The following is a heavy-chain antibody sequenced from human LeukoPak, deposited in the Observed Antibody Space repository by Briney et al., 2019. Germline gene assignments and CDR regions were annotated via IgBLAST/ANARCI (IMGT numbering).Heavy chain of an antibody. J-gene: IGHJ3*02. V-gene: IGHV3-11*06. CDR3: AREDSKAFDI. CDR1: AFTFSDYY. Sequence: SLRLSCAASAFTFSDYYMSWIRQAPGKGMEWVSYISSSSSYTNYATAEKGRFTISTDNAKNSLYPKANSLRAEDTDVYYCAREDSKAFDIWGPGAMVTV. D-gene: IGHD3-22*01. CDR2: ISSSSSYT.